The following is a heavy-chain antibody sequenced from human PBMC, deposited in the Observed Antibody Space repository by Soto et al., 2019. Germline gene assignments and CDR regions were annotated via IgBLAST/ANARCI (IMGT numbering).Heavy chain of an antibody. CDR1: GDSVSSNSAA. J-gene: IGHJ5*02. Sequence: SQTLSLTCAISGDSVSSNSAAWNWIRQSPSRGLEWLGRTYYRSKWYNDYAVSVKSRITINPDTSKNQFSLQLNSVTPEDTAVYYCARDQLEFRFWSNWFDPWGQGTLVTVSS. CDR3: ARDQLEFRFWSNWFDP. D-gene: IGHD3-3*01. V-gene: IGHV6-1*01. CDR2: TYYRSKWYN.